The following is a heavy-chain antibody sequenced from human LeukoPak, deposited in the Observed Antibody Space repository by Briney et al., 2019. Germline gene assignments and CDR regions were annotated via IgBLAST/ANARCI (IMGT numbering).Heavy chain of an antibody. CDR1: GFTFSSYA. CDR3: ARGLVYDFWSGYLEYYYYYMDV. V-gene: IGHV3-30-3*01. J-gene: IGHJ6*03. D-gene: IGHD3-3*01. CDR2: ISYDGSNK. Sequence: PGRSLRLSCAASGFTFSSYAMHWVRQAPGKGLEWVAVISYDGSNKYYADSVKGRFTISRDNSKNTLYLQMNSLRAEDTAVYYCARGLVYDFWSGYLEYYYYYMDVWGKGTTVTVSS.